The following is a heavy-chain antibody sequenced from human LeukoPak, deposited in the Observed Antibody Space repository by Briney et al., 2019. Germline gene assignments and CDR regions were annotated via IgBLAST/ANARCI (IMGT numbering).Heavy chain of an antibody. CDR3: VRGGFNGN. Sequence: GGSLRLSCAASGFTFSSYAMSWVRQAPGKGLEWVSAISGSGGSTYYADSVKGRFTISGDNSKNMLYLEMNDLRAEDTAVYYCVRGGFNGNWGQGTLVTVSS. J-gene: IGHJ4*02. CDR2: ISGSGGST. V-gene: IGHV3-23*01. CDR1: GFTFSSYA. D-gene: IGHD2-8*01.